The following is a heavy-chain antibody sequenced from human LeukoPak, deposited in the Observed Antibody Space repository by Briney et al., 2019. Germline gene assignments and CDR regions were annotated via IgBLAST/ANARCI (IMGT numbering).Heavy chain of an antibody. D-gene: IGHD2-8*01. CDR1: GYTFTSYY. V-gene: IGHV1-46*01. Sequence: SVKVSCKASGYTFTSYYVHWVRQAPGQGLEWMGIINYSGSSTSYAQKFQGRITMTSDTSTTTVYMQMRSLRSDDTAVYYCARDRGKREDAIPPWSVPDYWGQGSLVTVSS. CDR3: ARDRGKREDAIPPWSVPDY. CDR2: INYSGSST. J-gene: IGHJ4*02.